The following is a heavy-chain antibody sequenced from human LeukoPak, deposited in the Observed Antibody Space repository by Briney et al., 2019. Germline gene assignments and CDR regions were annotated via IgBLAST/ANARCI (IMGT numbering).Heavy chain of an antibody. D-gene: IGHD2-21*02. CDR2: ISGSGGST. CDR3: AKCPIVVVTAIDY. CDR1: GFTFSSYA. Sequence: GSLRLSWAASGFTFSSYAMSWVRQAPGKGLEWVSAISGSGGSTYYADSVKGRFTISRDNSKNTLYLQMNSLRAEDTAVYYCAKCPIVVVTAIDYWGQGTLVTVSS. V-gene: IGHV3-23*01. J-gene: IGHJ4*02.